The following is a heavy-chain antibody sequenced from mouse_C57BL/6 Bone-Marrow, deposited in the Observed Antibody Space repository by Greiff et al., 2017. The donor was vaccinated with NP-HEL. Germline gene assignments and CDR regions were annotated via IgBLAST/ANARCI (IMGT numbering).Heavy chain of an antibody. CDR3: ALITTVVATEAMDY. J-gene: IGHJ4*01. Sequence: VQLKESGAELVKPGASVKLSCTASGFNIKDYYMHWVKQRTEQGLEWIGRIDPEDGETKYAPKFQGKATITADTSSNTAYLQLSSLTSEDTAVYYCALITTVVATEAMDYWGQGTSVTVSS. D-gene: IGHD1-1*01. V-gene: IGHV14-2*01. CDR2: IDPEDGET. CDR1: GFNIKDYY.